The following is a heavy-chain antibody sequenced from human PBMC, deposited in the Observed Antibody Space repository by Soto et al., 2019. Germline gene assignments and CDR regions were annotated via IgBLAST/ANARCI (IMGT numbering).Heavy chain of an antibody. Sequence: PSETLSLTCPVSGGSISTSRYYWGWVRQPPGKGLEWIGHIYYSGGTYYNPSLKSRVTISVDTSKNQFSLNLKSVTAADTAVYYCARLGYSYSLYFFDSWGRGTLVTVSS. CDR1: GGSISTSRYY. CDR3: ARLGYSYSLYFFDS. CDR2: IYYSGGT. D-gene: IGHD5-18*01. J-gene: IGHJ4*02. V-gene: IGHV4-39*01.